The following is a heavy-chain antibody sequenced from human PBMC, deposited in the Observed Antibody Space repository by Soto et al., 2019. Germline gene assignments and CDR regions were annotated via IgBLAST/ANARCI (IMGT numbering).Heavy chain of an antibody. V-gene: IGHV3-33*01. J-gene: IGHJ6*03. D-gene: IGHD2-2*01. Sequence: GGSLRLSCAASGFTFSSYGMHWVRQAPGKGLEWVAVIWYDGSNKYYADSVKGRFTISRDNSKNTLYLQMNSLRAEDTAVYYCARDSRYCSSTSCPNYYYYYMDVWGKGTTVTVSS. CDR3: ARDSRYCSSTSCPNYYYYYMDV. CDR2: IWYDGSNK. CDR1: GFTFSSYG.